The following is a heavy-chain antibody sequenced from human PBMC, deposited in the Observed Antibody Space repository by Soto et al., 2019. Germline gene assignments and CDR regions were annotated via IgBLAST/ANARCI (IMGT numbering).Heavy chain of an antibody. CDR1: GYSFTSYW. CDR3: ARDYYSNYDYYGMDV. D-gene: IGHD4-4*01. Sequence: GESLKISFKGSGYSFTSYWIGWVRQMPGKGLEWMGIIYPGDSDTRYSPSFQGQVTISADKSISTAYLQWSSLKASDTAMYYCARDYYSNYDYYGMDVWGQGTTVTVSS. J-gene: IGHJ6*02. CDR2: IYPGDSDT. V-gene: IGHV5-51*01.